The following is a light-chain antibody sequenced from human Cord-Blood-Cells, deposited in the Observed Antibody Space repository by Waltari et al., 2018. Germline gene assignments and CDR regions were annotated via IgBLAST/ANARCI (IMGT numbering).Light chain of an antibody. J-gene: IGKJ1*01. Sequence: DIQMTQPPSSLSASVGDRVTITCRASQGISNYLPWYQQKPGKVPKLLIYAASTLQSGVTSRVSGSGSGTDFTLTISSLQPEDVATYYCQKDNRAPWTFGQGTKVEIK. CDR2: AAS. V-gene: IGKV1-27*01. CDR3: QKDNRAPWT. CDR1: QGISNY.